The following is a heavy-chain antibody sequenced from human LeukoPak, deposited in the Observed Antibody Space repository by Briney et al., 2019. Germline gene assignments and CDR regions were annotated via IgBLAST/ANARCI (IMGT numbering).Heavy chain of an antibody. Sequence: PSETLSLTCTVSGVSISNYYWSWIRQPAGKGPEWIGRIDTSGATNCNPSLKSRVTMSVDTSKNQFSLRLTSVTAADTAVYYCARNPVTGTNSKFDYWGQGTLVTVSS. V-gene: IGHV4-4*07. CDR1: GVSISNYY. CDR3: ARNPVTGTNSKFDY. D-gene: IGHD6-19*01. J-gene: IGHJ4*02. CDR2: IDTSGAT.